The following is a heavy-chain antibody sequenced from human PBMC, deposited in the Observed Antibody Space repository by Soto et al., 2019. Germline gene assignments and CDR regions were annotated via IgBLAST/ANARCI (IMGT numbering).Heavy chain of an antibody. CDR2: ISGSGGST. J-gene: IGHJ6*03. CDR3: ANDRYSNRNYYYYYMDV. CDR1: GFTFSSYA. D-gene: IGHD4-4*01. Sequence: GSLRLSCAASGFTFSSYAMSWVRQAPGKGLEWVSAISGSGGSTYYADSVKGRFTISRDNSKNTLYLQMNSLRAEDTAVYYCANDRYSNRNYYYYYMDVWGKVTTVTVSS. V-gene: IGHV3-23*01.